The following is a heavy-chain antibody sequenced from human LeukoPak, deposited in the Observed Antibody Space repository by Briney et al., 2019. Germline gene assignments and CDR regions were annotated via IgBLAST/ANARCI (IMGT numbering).Heavy chain of an antibody. CDR1: GFTFSSYA. V-gene: IGHV3-23*01. J-gene: IGHJ4*02. CDR3: ASSPPIAAASIFY. D-gene: IGHD6-13*01. CDR2: ISASSGST. Sequence: SGGSLRLSCAASGFTFSSYAMSWVRQAPGKGLEWVSAISASSGSTYHADSVKGRFTISRDKSKNTLYLQMNSLRAEDTAVYYCASSPPIAAASIFYWGQGTLVTVSS.